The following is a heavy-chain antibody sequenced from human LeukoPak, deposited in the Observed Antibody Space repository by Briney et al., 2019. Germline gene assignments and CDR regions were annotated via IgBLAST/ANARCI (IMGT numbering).Heavy chain of an antibody. V-gene: IGHV3-11*01. CDR1: GFTFSDYD. J-gene: IGHJ6*02. CDR2: ISSNGKTT. CDR3: AGEYYYSMDV. Sequence: GSLRLSCAASGFTFSDYDMSWIRQAPGKGPEWVSKISSNGKTTKYADSVKGRFTISRDNAKNSLYLQMNSLRGEDTAVYYCAGEYYYSMDVWGQGTTVTVSS.